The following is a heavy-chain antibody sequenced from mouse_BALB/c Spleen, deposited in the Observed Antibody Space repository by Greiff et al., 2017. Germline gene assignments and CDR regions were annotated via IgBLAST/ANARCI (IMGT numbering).Heavy chain of an antibody. CDR1: GYSITSGYS. CDR3: ARYGSSYWYFDV. D-gene: IGHD1-1*01. CDR2: IHYSGST. J-gene: IGHJ1*01. V-gene: IGHV3-1*02. Sequence: EVKLVESGPDLVKPSQSLSLTCTVTGYSITSGYSWPWIRQFPGNKLEWMGYIHYSGSTNYNPSLKSRISITRDTSKNQFFLQLNSVTTEDTATYYCARYGSSYWYFDVWGAGTTVTVSS.